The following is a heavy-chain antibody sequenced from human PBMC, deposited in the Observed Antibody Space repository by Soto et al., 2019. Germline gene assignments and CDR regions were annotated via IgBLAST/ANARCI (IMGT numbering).Heavy chain of an antibody. J-gene: IGHJ4*02. V-gene: IGHV4-30-4*01. D-gene: IGHD3-3*01. CDR2: IYYSGST. Sequence: SETLSLTCTVSGGSISSGDYYWSWIRQPPGKGLEWIGYIYYSGSTYYNPSLKGRVTISVDTSKNQFSLKLSSVTAADTAVYYCAREVRAGFWSGYSTHYFDYWGQGTLVTVSS. CDR3: AREVRAGFWSGYSTHYFDY. CDR1: GGSISSGDYY.